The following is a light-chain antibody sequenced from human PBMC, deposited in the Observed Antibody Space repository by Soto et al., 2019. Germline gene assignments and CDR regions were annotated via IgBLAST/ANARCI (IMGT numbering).Light chain of an antibody. Sequence: QSVLTQPPSVSGXXXXRVTXSCTGSSSNIGAGYDVHWYQQLPGTAPKLLIYGNSNRPSGVPDRFSGSKSGTSASLPIPGLQAEDEADYSCQSYDSSLSGSVFGEGPKLTVL. J-gene: IGLJ2*01. V-gene: IGLV1-40*01. CDR2: GNS. CDR1: SSNIGAGYD. CDR3: QSYDSSLSGSV.